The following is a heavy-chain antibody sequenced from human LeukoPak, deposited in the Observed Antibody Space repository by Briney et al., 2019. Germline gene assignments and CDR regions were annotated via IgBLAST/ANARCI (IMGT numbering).Heavy chain of an antibody. CDR1: GGTFSSYA. D-gene: IGHD6-13*01. J-gene: IGHJ5*02. CDR2: IIPMFNTT. V-gene: IGHV1-69*06. CDR3: VEGGIAPLNWFDP. Sequence: GASVKVFCKASGGTFSSYAISWVRQAPGQGLEWMGGIIPMFNTTKYAQKFQDRDTITADKSTSTAYMELSSLRSEDTAVYYRVEGGIAPLNWFDPWGQGTLVTVSS.